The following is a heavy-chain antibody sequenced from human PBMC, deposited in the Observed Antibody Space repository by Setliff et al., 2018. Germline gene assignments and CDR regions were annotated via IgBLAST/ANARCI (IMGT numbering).Heavy chain of an antibody. CDR1: GFTVSSNY. V-gene: IGHV4-39*01. Sequence: SCAVSGFTVSSNYWGWIRQPPGKGLEWIGSIYYSGSTYYNPSLKSRVTISVDTSKNQFSLKLSSVTAADTAVYYCARPPAGLGNWYFDLWGRGTLVTVSS. CDR2: IYYSGST. CDR3: ARPPAGLGNWYFDL. D-gene: IGHD7-27*01. J-gene: IGHJ2*01.